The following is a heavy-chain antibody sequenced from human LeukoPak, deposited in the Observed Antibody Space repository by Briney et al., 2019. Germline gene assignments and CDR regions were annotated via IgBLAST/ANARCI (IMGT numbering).Heavy chain of an antibody. Sequence: PGGSLRLSCAASGFTFSSYSMNWVRQAPGKGLEWVSYISSSSSTIYYADSVKGRFTISRDNAKNTLYLQMNSLRAEDTAVYYCARDTEAVAEVDGVAFDIWGQGTMVTVSS. V-gene: IGHV3-48*01. D-gene: IGHD6-19*01. J-gene: IGHJ3*02. CDR2: ISSSSSTI. CDR1: GFTFSSYS. CDR3: ARDTEAVAEVDGVAFDI.